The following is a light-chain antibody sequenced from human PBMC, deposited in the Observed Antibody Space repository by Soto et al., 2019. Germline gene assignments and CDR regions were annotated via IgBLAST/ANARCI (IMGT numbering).Light chain of an antibody. CDR2: DVS. V-gene: IGLV2-14*03. CDR3: YSYTTSTTVV. CDR1: SSDVGGYNF. J-gene: IGLJ2*01. Sequence: QSVLTQPPSASETPGQRVTISCSGTSSDVGGYNFVSWYQQHPGNAPKLMIYDVSYRPSGVSNRFSGSKSGNTASLTISGLQDEDEADYYCYSYTTSTTVVFGGGTKLTVL.